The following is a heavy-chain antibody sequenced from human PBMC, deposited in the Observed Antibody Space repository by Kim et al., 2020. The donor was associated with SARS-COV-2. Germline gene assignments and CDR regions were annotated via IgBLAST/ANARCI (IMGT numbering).Heavy chain of an antibody. Sequence: ASVKVSCKASGYTFTSYAMNWVRQAPGQGLEWMGWINTNTGNPTYAQGFTGRFVFSLDTSVSTAYLQISSLKAEDTAVYYCARATTDETRYYYYYMDVWGKGTTVTVSS. J-gene: IGHJ6*03. CDR1: GYTFTSYA. CDR3: ARATTDETRYYYYYMDV. D-gene: IGHD4-17*01. CDR2: INTNTGNP. V-gene: IGHV7-4-1*02.